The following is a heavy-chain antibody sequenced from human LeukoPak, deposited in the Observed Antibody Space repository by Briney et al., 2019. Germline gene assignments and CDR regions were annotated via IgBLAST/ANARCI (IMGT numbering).Heavy chain of an antibody. D-gene: IGHD4-17*01. CDR3: ARARSDDYGDYYDAFDI. Sequence: GGSLRLSCAASGFTFSSYWMHWVRQAPGKGLEWVSSISSSSSYIYYADSVKGRFTISRDNAKNSLYLQMNSLRAEDTAVYYCARARSDDYGDYYDAFDIWGQGTMVTVSS. V-gene: IGHV3-21*01. J-gene: IGHJ3*02. CDR1: GFTFSSYW. CDR2: ISSSSSYI.